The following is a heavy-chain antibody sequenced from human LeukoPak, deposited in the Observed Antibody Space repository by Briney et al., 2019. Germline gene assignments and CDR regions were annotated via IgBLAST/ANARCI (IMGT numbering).Heavy chain of an antibody. J-gene: IGHJ4*02. D-gene: IGHD2-21*01. CDR2: IYSGGST. CDR3: ARDIPLKN. CDR1: GFTVSSNY. V-gene: IGHV3-53*04. Sequence: GGSLRLSCAASGFTVSSNYMSWVRQAPGKGLEWVSVIYSGGSTYYSDSVKGRLTISRHNSKNTLYLQMNSLRDECTAVYYCARDIPLKNWCQGTLVTVAS.